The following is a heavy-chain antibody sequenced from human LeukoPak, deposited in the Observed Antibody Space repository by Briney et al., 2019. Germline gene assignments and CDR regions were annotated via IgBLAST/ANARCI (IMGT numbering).Heavy chain of an antibody. J-gene: IGHJ3*02. V-gene: IGHV3-74*03. CDR3: ARDKYGGNSNAFDT. D-gene: IGHD4-23*01. CDR2: IKSDGSST. Sequence: PGGSLRLSCAASGFAFSSYWMHWVRQAPGKGPVWISRIKSDGSSTEYADSVKGRFTISRDNAKNTLYLQMNCLRAEDTAMYSCARDKYGGNSNAFDTWGQGTMVTVAS. CDR1: GFAFSSYW.